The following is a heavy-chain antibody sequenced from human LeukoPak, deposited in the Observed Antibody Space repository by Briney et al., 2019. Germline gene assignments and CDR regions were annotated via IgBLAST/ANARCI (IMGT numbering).Heavy chain of an antibody. CDR3: TRGFTYYYDSSGYYKPYYYYMDV. V-gene: IGHV3-73*01. Sequence: GGSLRLSCAASGFTFSGSAMHWVRQASGKGLEWVGRIRSKANSYATAYAASVKGRFTISRDDSKNTAYLQMNSLKTEDTAVYYCTRGFTYYYDSSGYYKPYYYYMDVWGKGTTVTVSS. CDR2: IRSKANSYAT. CDR1: GFTFSGSA. D-gene: IGHD3-22*01. J-gene: IGHJ6*03.